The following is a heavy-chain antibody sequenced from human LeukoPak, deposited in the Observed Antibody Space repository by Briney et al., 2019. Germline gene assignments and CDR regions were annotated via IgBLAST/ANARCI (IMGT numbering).Heavy chain of an antibody. D-gene: IGHD1-26*01. CDR3: AKDVCGNYCSLDM. V-gene: IGHV3-23*01. CDR2: ISGVSETT. CDR1: GFTLSTHA. Sequence: GGSLRLSCAASGFTLSTHAMSWVRQAPGKGLEWVSGISGVSETTYYADSVRGRFTISRDNSKSTIYLQMNSLRAEDTAVYYCAKDVCGNYCSLDMWGQGTVVTVSS. J-gene: IGHJ3*02.